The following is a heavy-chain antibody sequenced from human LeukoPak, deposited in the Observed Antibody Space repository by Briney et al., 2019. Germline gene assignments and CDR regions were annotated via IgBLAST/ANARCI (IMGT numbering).Heavy chain of an antibody. D-gene: IGHD3-10*01. CDR3: ARAMVRGVIQYYGMDV. V-gene: IGHV3-53*04. CDR2: IYSGGST. Sequence: GGSLRLSCAASGFTFSSNYMSWVRQAPGKGLEGVSVIYSGGSTYYADSVKGRFTISRHNSKNTLYLQMNSLRAEDTAVYYCARAMVRGVIQYYGMDVWGQGTTVTVSS. J-gene: IGHJ6*02. CDR1: GFTFSSNY.